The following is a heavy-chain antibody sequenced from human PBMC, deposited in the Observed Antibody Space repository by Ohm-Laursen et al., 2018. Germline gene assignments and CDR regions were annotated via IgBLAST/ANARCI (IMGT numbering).Heavy chain of an antibody. CDR3: ARDRVGYCGGDTCPDDY. CDR1: GFTFSDYS. V-gene: IGHV3-11*01. D-gene: IGHD2-21*01. J-gene: IGHJ4*02. CDR2: ISKSGSTM. Sequence: GSLRLSCTASGFTFSDYSMSWIRQAPGKGLECISYISKSGSTMYYADSVKGRFTVSRDNAKNSLSLLMNSLRTEDTAVYYCARDRVGYCGGDTCPDDYWGQGTLVTVSS.